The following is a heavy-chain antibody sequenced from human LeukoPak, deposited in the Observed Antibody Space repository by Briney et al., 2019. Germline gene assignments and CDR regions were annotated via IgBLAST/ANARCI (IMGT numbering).Heavy chain of an antibody. V-gene: IGHV1-2*02. Sequence: GASVKVSCKASGYTFTGYYMHWVRQAPGQGLEWMGWINPNSGGTNYAQKFQGRVTMTRDTSISTAYMELSRLRSDDTAVYYCARGADSPTLLLWFGESSVGFDPWGQGTLVTVSS. D-gene: IGHD3-10*01. J-gene: IGHJ5*02. CDR1: GYTFTGYY. CDR2: INPNSGGT. CDR3: ARGADSPTLLLWFGESSVGFDP.